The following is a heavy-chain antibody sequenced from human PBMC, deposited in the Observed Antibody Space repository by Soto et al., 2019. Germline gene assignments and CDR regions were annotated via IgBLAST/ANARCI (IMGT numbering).Heavy chain of an antibody. Sequence: GGSLRLSCAASGFTFSSYGMHWVRQAPGKGLEWVAVISYDGSNKYYADSVKGRFTISRDNSKNTLYLQMNSLRAEDTAVYYCAKDGLDIVVVPAAIPNYYYGMDVWGQGTTVTVSS. CDR2: ISYDGSNK. J-gene: IGHJ6*02. V-gene: IGHV3-30*18. CDR1: GFTFSSYG. D-gene: IGHD2-2*02. CDR3: AKDGLDIVVVPAAIPNYYYGMDV.